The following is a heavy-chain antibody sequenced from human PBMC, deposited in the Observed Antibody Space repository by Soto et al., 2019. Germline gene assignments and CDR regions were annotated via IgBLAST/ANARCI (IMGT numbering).Heavy chain of an antibody. Sequence: EVQLVESGGGLVKPGGSLRLSCAASGFTFSSYSMNWVRQAPGKGLEWVANIKEDGSEKYYLDSVKGRFTIYRDNAKNSLYLQMNSLRAEDTAVYYCARDKVVGPTTLDYWGQGTLVTVSS. V-gene: IGHV3-7*03. CDR3: ARDKVVGPTTLDY. CDR1: GFTFSSYS. J-gene: IGHJ4*02. D-gene: IGHD1-26*01. CDR2: IKEDGSEK.